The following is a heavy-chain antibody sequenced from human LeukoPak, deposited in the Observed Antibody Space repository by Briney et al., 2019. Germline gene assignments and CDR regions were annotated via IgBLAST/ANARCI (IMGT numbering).Heavy chain of an antibody. J-gene: IGHJ4*02. CDR3: ARDPLGAMVTDLGY. CDR1: GGTFSSYA. D-gene: IGHD5-18*01. V-gene: IGHV1-69*06. CDR2: IIPIFGTA. Sequence: ASAKVSCKASGGTFSSYAISWVRQAPGQGLEWMGGIIPIFGTANYAQKFQGRVTITADKSTSTAYMELSSLRSEDTAVYYCARDPLGAMVTDLGYWGQGTLVTVSS.